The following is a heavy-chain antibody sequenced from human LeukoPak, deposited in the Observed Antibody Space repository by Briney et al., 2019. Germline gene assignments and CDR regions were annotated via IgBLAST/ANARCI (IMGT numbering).Heavy chain of an antibody. CDR1: GFTFSSYS. CDR2: ISSSSSYI. J-gene: IGHJ6*03. V-gene: IGHV3-21*01. CDR3: ARVKAARIYYYYMDV. D-gene: IGHD6-6*01. Sequence: GGSLRLSCAASGFTFSSYSMNWVRQAPGKGLEWVSSISSSSSYIYYADSVKGRFTISRDNAKNSLYLQMNSLRAEDTAVYYCARVKAARIYYYYMDVWGKGTTVTVS.